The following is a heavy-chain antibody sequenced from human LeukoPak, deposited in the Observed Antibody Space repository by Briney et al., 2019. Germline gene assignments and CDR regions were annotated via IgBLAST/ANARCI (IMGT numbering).Heavy chain of an antibody. Sequence: GGSLRLSCAASGFSFSNAWMSWVRQAPGKGLEWVGRIKSKTDGGTTDYAAPVKGRFTISRDDSKNTLYLQMNSPKTEDTAVYYCTAAQYYDFWSRSFDIWGQGTMVTVSS. CDR3: TAAQYYDFWSRSFDI. V-gene: IGHV3-15*01. D-gene: IGHD3-3*01. CDR2: IKSKTDGGTT. CDR1: GFSFSNAW. J-gene: IGHJ3*02.